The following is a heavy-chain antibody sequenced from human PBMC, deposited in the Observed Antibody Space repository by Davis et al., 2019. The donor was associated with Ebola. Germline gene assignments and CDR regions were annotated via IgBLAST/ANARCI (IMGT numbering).Heavy chain of an antibody. CDR1: GGSISSYY. CDR2: IYYSGST. V-gene: IGHV4-59*12. J-gene: IGHJ6*03. Sequence: PSETLSLTCTVSGGSISSYYWSWIRQPPGKGLEWIGYIYYSGSTNYNPSLKSRVTISVDTSKNQFSLKMNSVTAADTAVYYCARGGKEVAPAASGIYYYHMDVWGKGTTVTVSS. CDR3: ARGGKEVAPAASGIYYYHMDV. D-gene: IGHD2-2*01.